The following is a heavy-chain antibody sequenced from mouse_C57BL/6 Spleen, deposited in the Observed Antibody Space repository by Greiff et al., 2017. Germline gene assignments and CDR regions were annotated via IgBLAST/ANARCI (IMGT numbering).Heavy chain of an antibody. CDR3: ARSTVYCYFDV. CDR2: IWTGGGT. J-gene: IGHJ1*03. CDR1: GFSLTSSA. Sequence: QVQLQQSGPGLVAPSQSLSITCTVSGFSLTSSAISWVRQPPGRGLEWLGVIWTGGGTNYHSALNSRLSISKDNSKSQVFLKMNSLQTDDTASYYCARSTVYCYFDVWGTGTTVTVSS. V-gene: IGHV2-9-1*01.